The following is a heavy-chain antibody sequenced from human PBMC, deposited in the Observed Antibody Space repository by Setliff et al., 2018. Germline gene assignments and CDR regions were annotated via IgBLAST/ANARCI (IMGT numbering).Heavy chain of an antibody. Sequence: SETLSLTCAVSGYSISSGYYWGWIRQPPGKGLEWIGSIYHSGSTYYNPSLKSRVTISVDTSKNQFSLKLSSVTAADTAVYYCARRETYYNFWSGYFDYWGQGTLVTVSS. CDR2: IYHSGST. CDR1: GYSISSGYY. J-gene: IGHJ4*02. D-gene: IGHD3-3*01. V-gene: IGHV4-38-2*01. CDR3: ARRETYYNFWSGYFDY.